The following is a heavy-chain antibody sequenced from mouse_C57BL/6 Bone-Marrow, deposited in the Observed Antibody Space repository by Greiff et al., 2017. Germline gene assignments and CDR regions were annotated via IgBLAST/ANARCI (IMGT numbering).Heavy chain of an antibody. J-gene: IGHJ3*01. D-gene: IGHD1-1*01. V-gene: IGHV1-53*01. CDR3: ARSDYYGSPFAY. Sequence: VQLQQPGTELVKPGASVKLSCKASGYTFTSYWMHWVKQRPGQGLEWIGNINPSNGCTNYNEKFKSKATLTVDKSSSTAYMQLSSLTSEDSAVYYCARSDYYGSPFAYWGQGTLVTVSA. CDR2: INPSNGCT. CDR1: GYTFTSYW.